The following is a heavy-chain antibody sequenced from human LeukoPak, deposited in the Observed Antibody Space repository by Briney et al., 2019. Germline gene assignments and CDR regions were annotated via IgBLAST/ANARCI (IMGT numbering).Heavy chain of an antibody. V-gene: IGHV3-21*01. Sequence: NSGGSLRLSCTASVFTYYSSSKKGLRQAPGKGLEWVSSITPGSSYTYYADSMKGRFTVSRDNAKNSLYLHMNSLRAEDTAIYYCARRSDEFDSWGRGRMVTVSS. CDR2: ITPGSSYT. CDR1: VFTYYSSS. CDR3: ARRSDEFDS. J-gene: IGHJ3*02.